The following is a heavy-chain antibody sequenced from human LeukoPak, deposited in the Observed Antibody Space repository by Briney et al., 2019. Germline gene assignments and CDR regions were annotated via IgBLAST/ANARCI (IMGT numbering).Heavy chain of an antibody. CDR1: GGTFSSYA. D-gene: IGHD3-3*01. Sequence: ASVKVSCKASGGTFSSYAISWVRQAPGQGLEWMGGIIPIFGTANYAQKFQGRVTITADESTSTAYMELSSLRSEDTAVCYCASGLRFLEWLHPIDYWGQETLVTVSS. J-gene: IGHJ4*02. CDR2: IIPIFGTA. CDR3: ASGLRFLEWLHPIDY. V-gene: IGHV1-69*01.